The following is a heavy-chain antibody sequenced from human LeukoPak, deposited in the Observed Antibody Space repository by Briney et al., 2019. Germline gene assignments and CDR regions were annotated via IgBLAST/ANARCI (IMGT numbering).Heavy chain of an antibody. CDR3: ARIDILTGYGVY. J-gene: IGHJ4*02. CDR2: IYYSGST. D-gene: IGHD3-9*01. CDR1: GASITTSAYY. Sequence: PSETLSLTCSVSGASITTSAYYWGWIRQPPGKGLDWIGNIYYSGSTYYNPSLKSRVTISIDSSKNQFSLRLTSVTAADTAVYYCARIDILTGYGVYWGQGTLVTVSS. V-gene: IGHV4-39*01.